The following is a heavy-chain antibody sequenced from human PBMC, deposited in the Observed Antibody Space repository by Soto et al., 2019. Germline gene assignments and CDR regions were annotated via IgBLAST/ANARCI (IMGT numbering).Heavy chain of an antibody. D-gene: IGHD4-4*01. CDR1: GGSIRSGGYS. J-gene: IGHJ4*02. Sequence: QLQLQESGSGLVKPSQPLSLTCAVSGGSIRSGGYSWSWIRQPPGKGLEWIGYIYHSGSTYYNPSLKSRVTISVDRSKNQFSLKLSSVTAADTAVYYCARGMTTVTTIDYWGQGTLVTVSS. CDR2: IYHSGST. V-gene: IGHV4-30-2*01. CDR3: ARGMTTVTTIDY.